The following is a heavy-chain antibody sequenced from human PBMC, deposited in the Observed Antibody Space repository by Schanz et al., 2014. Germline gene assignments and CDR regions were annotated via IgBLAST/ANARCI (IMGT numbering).Heavy chain of an antibody. CDR1: GGSISSEY. D-gene: IGHD3-10*01. CDR3: ARVVLGGDAFDI. J-gene: IGHJ3*02. Sequence: QVQLQESGPALVKPSETLSLTCTVSGGSISSEYWSWIRQPAGKGLEWIGRIYNSGKTNYNPSLGSRVSMSVDTSKKQLSLKLRSVRAADTAVYYCARVVLGGDAFDIWGQGTMVTVSS. CDR2: IYNSGKT. V-gene: IGHV4-4*07.